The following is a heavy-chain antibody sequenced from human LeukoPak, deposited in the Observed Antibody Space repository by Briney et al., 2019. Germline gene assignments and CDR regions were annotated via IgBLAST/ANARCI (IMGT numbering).Heavy chain of an antibody. CDR1: GGSISSYY. J-gene: IGHJ4*02. Sequence: SETLSLTCTVSGGSISSYYWNWIRQPPGKGLEWIGYIYYSGSTNYSPSLKSRVTISLDTSKNQFSMEVNSVTAADTAVYYCPRGGIGELLENNFDYWGQGTLVTVSS. V-gene: IGHV4-59*01. CDR3: PRGGIGELLENNFDY. CDR2: IYYSGST. D-gene: IGHD3-10*01.